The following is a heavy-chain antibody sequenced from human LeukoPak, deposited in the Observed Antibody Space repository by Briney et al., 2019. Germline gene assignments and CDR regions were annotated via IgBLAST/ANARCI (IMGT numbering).Heavy chain of an antibody. V-gene: IGHV4-4*07. D-gene: IGHD2-21*02. CDR2: IHTSGTT. Sequence: SETLSLTCAVSGGSISTYYWSWIRQPAGKGLEWIGRIHTSGTTNYNPSLKSRVTMSVDTSEKQLSLNLRSETAADTAVYYCARLPGGDSSSVVAFDIWGQGTMVTVSS. CDR3: ARLPGGDSSSVVAFDI. CDR1: GGSISTYY. J-gene: IGHJ3*02.